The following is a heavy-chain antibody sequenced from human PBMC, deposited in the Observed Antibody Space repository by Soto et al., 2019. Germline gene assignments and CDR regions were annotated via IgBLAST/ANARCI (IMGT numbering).Heavy chain of an antibody. CDR1: GGSISSGDYY. D-gene: IGHD2-15*01. J-gene: IGHJ4*02. V-gene: IGHV4-30-4*01. Sequence: SETLSLTCTVSGGSISSGDYYWSWIRQPPGKGLEWIGYIYYSGSTYYNPSLKSRVTISVDTSKNQFSLKLSSVTAADTAVYYCASRPGGYCSGGSCRPFDYWGQGTLVTVSS. CDR3: ASRPGGYCSGGSCRPFDY. CDR2: IYYSGST.